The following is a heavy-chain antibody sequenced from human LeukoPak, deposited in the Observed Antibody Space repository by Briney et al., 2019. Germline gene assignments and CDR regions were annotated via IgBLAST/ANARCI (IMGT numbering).Heavy chain of an antibody. D-gene: IGHD2-21*01. CDR3: AREVVSIPSYFES. V-gene: IGHV3-53*01. CDR1: GFTFSSSY. Sequence: GGSLRLSCAASGFTFSSSYMYWVRQAPGKGLEWVSFFYRGDTTRYAESVRGRFTISRDDSKNTLYLLMNSLIPEDTAMYYCAREVVSIPSYFESWGQGTLVTVSS. J-gene: IGHJ4*02. CDR2: FYRGDTT.